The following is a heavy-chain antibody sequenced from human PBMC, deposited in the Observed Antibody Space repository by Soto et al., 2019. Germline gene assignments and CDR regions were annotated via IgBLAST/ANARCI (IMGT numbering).Heavy chain of an antibody. CDR1: GGSISTYY. J-gene: IGHJ5*02. CDR2: IYYSGST. V-gene: IGHV4-59*01. Sequence: PSETLSLTCTVSGGSISTYYWSWIRQPPGKGLELIGYIYYSGSTYYNPSLKSRVTMSVDTSRNQLLLQLNSVTAADTAVYYCARESAGSHKNNWFDPWGQGTLVTVS. D-gene: IGHD3-10*01. CDR3: ARESAGSHKNNWFDP.